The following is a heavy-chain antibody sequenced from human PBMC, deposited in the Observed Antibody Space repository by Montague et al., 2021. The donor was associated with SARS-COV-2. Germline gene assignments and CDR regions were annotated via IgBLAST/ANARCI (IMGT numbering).Heavy chain of an antibody. Sequence: SLRLSCAASGFTFSSYWMSWVRQAPGKGLEWVANIKQDGSGKYYVDSVKGRFTISRDNAKNSLYLQMNSLRAEDTAVYYCARETDTTTAAFYYYYGMDVWGQGTTVTVSS. J-gene: IGHJ6*02. CDR2: IKQDGSGK. CDR1: GFTFSSYW. CDR3: ARETDTTTAAFYYYYGMDV. V-gene: IGHV3-7*01. D-gene: IGHD5-18*01.